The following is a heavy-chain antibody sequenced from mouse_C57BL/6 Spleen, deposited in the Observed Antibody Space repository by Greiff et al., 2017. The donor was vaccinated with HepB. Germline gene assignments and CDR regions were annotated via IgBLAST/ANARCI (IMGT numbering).Heavy chain of an antibody. CDR1: GYTFTDYY. CDR2: INPNNGGT. D-gene: IGHD2-2*01. Sequence: VQLQQSGPELVKPGASVKISCKASGYTFTDYYMNWVKQSHGKSLEWIGDINPNNGGTSYNQKFKGKATLTVDKSSSTAYMELRSLTSEDSAVYYCARWLNWYFDVWGTGTTVTVSS. J-gene: IGHJ1*03. V-gene: IGHV1-26*01. CDR3: ARWLNWYFDV.